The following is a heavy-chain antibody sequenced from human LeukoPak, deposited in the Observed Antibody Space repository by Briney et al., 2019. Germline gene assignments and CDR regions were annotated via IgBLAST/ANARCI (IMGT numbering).Heavy chain of an antibody. Sequence: PGGSLRLSCAASGFTFSSYWMSWVRRAPGKGLEWVANIQQDGSEKYYVDSVKGRFTISRDNAKNSLYLQMNSLRAEDMAVYYCARDSCSNGVCYKFLDYWGQGTLVTVSS. CDR3: ARDSCSNGVCYKFLDY. CDR2: IQQDGSEK. CDR1: GFTFSSYW. J-gene: IGHJ4*02. D-gene: IGHD2-8*01. V-gene: IGHV3-7*01.